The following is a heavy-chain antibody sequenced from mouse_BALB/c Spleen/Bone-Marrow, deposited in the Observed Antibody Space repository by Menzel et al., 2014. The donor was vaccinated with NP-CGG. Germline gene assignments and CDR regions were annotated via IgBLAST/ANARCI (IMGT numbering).Heavy chain of an antibody. CDR3: GRDYGYAIYY. J-gene: IGHJ4*01. Sequence: EAKFVESGGGLVQPGGSRKPSCAASGIPFCSFGMHWVRQAPEKGLEWVAYISSGSSTIYYADTVKGLFTISRTNPTNHLILQMIHLTSEYRVMYFRGRDYGYAIYYWGQGT. CDR1: GIPFCSFG. V-gene: IGHV5-17*02. D-gene: IGHD1-1*01. CDR2: ISSGSSTI.